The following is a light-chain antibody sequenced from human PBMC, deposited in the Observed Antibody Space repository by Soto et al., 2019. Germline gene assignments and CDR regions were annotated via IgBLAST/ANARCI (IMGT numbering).Light chain of an antibody. CDR1: GSNIGTNT. CDR2: SDN. CDR3: AAWDGSFVV. Sequence: QSVLTQPPSASGTPGQWVTISCSGSGSNIGTNTVTWYQQLPGAAPRLLIYSDNQRPSGVPARFYGSKSGTSASLAISGLQSEDKADYYCAAWDGSFVVFGGGTKLTV. J-gene: IGLJ3*02. V-gene: IGLV1-44*01.